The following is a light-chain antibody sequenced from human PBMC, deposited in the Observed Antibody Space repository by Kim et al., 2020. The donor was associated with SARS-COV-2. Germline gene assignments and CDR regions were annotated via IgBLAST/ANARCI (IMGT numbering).Light chain of an antibody. CDR3: QQYGRSLYT. CDR2: GAS. CDR1: RRLITTN. V-gene: IGKV3-20*01. Sequence: LSPGERATLSCRASRRLITTNLAWYQQRPGQSPRLLIYGASSRATGIPDRFSGSGSGTDFTLTITRLQPEDFAVYYCQQYGRSLYTFGQGTKLEI. J-gene: IGKJ2*01.